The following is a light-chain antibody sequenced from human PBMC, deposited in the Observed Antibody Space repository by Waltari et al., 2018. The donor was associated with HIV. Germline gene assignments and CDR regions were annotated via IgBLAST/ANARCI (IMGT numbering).Light chain of an antibody. J-gene: IGLJ3*02. CDR3: QSYDSTGV. V-gene: IGLV1-40*01. CDR2: GNS. CDR1: SSNIGAGYD. Sequence: QSVLTQPPSVSGAPGQRLTISCTGSSSNIGAGYDVHWYQQLPGTAPKLLIYGNSNRPSGVPDRFSGSKSGTSASLAITGLQAEDEADYYCQSYDSTGVFGGGTKLTVL.